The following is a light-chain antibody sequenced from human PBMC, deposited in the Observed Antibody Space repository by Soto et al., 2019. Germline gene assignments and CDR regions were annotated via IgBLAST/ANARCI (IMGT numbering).Light chain of an antibody. CDR2: DVN. CDR1: SSDVGGYNY. V-gene: IGLV2-14*01. Sequence: QSALTQPASVSGSPGQSITISCTGTSSDVGGYNYVSWYQQLPGKAPKLMIYDVNNRPSGVSNRFSGSKSGNTASLTISGLKAEDEVVYNGSSNTGSTLFFFGTGPRFPVL. J-gene: IGLJ1*01. CDR3: SSNTGSTLFF.